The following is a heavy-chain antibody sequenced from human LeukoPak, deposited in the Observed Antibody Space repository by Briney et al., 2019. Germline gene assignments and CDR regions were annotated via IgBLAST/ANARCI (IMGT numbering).Heavy chain of an antibody. Sequence: GGSLRLSCAASGFTFSRFWVSWVRQAPGKGLEWVANIKQDGSEKYYVDSVKGRFTISRDNAKNSLYLQMNSLRAEDTAVYYCARFSSGYSLFGYWGQGTLVTVSS. J-gene: IGHJ4*02. CDR3: ARFSSGYSLFGY. D-gene: IGHD3-22*01. CDR2: IKQDGSEK. CDR1: GFTFSRFW. V-gene: IGHV3-7*01.